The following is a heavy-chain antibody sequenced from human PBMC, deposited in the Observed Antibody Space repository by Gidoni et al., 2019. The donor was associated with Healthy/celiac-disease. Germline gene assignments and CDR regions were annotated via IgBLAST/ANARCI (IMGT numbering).Heavy chain of an antibody. D-gene: IGHD6-6*01. CDR1: GFTFSSYG. J-gene: IGHJ6*02. CDR2: ISYDGSNK. V-gene: IGHV3-30*18. Sequence: QVQLVESGGGVVQPGRSLRLSCAASGFTFSSYGMHWVRQAPGKGLEWVAVISYDGSNKYYADSVKGRFTISRDNSKNTLYLQMNSLRAEDTAVYYCAKALIAAREYSHYYYYGMDVWGQGTTVTVSS. CDR3: AKALIAAREYSHYYYYGMDV.